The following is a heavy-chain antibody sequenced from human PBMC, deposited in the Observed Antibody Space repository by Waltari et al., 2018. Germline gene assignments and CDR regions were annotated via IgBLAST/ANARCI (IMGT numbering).Heavy chain of an antibody. Sequence: EVELVESGGGLVQPGGSLRLSCEASGFSFSDHWMTWVRQAPGKGLEWVGKIKYDGSERYSLGSVQCRFIVSRDNAKNALYLQMNSLRVDDTAIYFCARNQLTWNCGAYSYYMDVWGKGISVTVSS. J-gene: IGHJ6*03. CDR1: GFSFSDHW. CDR2: IKYDGSER. D-gene: IGHD1-7*01. CDR3: ARNQLTWNCGAYSYYMDV. V-gene: IGHV3-7*01.